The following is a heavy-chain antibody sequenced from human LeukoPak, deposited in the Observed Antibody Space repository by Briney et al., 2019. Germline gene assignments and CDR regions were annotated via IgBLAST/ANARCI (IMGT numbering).Heavy chain of an antibody. J-gene: IGHJ6*02. CDR1: GGTFSSYA. Sequence: SVKVSCKASGGTFSSYAISWVRQAPGQGLEWMGRIIPILGIANYAQKFQGRVTITADKSTSTAYMELSSLRSEDTAVYYCATGPLTTVTTYYYYGMDVWGQGTTVTVSS. V-gene: IGHV1-69*04. CDR3: ATGPLTTVTTYYYYGMDV. D-gene: IGHD4-17*01. CDR2: IIPILGIA.